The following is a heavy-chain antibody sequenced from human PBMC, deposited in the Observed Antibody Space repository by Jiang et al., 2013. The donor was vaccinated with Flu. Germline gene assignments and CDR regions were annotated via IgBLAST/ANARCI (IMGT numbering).Heavy chain of an antibody. CDR2: IYYSGST. D-gene: IGHD3-22*01. CDR1: GGSISSGDYY. Sequence: GLVKPSQTLSLTCTVSGGSISSGDYYWSWIRQHPGKGLEWIGYIYYSGSTYYNPSLESRVTISVDTSKNQFSLKLSSVTAADTAVYYCARNYYDSSGYAHWGQGTLVTVSS. J-gene: IGHJ4*02. CDR3: ARNYYDSSGYAH. V-gene: IGHV4-31*03.